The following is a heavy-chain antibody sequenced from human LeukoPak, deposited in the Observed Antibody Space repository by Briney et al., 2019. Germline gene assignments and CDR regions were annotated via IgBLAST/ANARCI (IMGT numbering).Heavy chain of an antibody. CDR3: ARGGRGYSSSSWFDP. J-gene: IGHJ5*02. Sequence: ASVKVSCKASGYTFTSYDINWVRQATGQGLEWMGWMNPNSGNTGYAQKFQGRVTMTRDTSTSTVYMELSSLRSEDTAVYYCARGGRGYSSSSWFDPWGQGTLVTVSS. CDR2: MNPNSGNT. CDR1: GYTFTSYD. D-gene: IGHD6-6*01. V-gene: IGHV1-8*01.